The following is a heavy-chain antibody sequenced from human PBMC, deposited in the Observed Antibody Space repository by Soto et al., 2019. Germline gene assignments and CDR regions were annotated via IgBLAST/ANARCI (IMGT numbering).Heavy chain of an antibody. Sequence: QVQLVESGGGVVQPGRSLRLSCAASGFTFSSYARHWVRQAPGKGLEWVAVISYDGSNKYYEESVKGRFTISRDNSKNTLYLQMNSLRAKETAVYYCARGSGSYYALDYWGQGSLVTVSS. D-gene: IGHD1-26*01. J-gene: IGHJ4*02. CDR2: ISYDGSNK. CDR1: GFTFSSYA. V-gene: IGHV3-30-3*01. CDR3: ARGSGSYYALDY.